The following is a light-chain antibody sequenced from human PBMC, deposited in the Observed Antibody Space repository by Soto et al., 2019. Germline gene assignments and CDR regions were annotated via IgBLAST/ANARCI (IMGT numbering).Light chain of an antibody. CDR3: QQSLTIPYT. CDR1: QTISTH. J-gene: IGKJ2*01. CDR2: AAS. V-gene: IGKV1-39*01. Sequence: DIQMTQSPSSLSASVRDRVTITCRASQTISTHLNWYQQKPGKAPKLLIYAASTLQSGVPSRFSGSGSGTDFTLTINSLKPEDFATYYCQQSLTIPYTFGQGTKLEIK.